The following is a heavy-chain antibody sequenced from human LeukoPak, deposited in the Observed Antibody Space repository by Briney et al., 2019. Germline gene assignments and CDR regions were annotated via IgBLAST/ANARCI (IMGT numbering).Heavy chain of an antibody. CDR1: GFTFTSSA. V-gene: IGHV1-58*01. J-gene: IGHJ4*02. CDR3: AAGSKEQWLTFDY. CDR2: IVVGSGNT. Sequence: ASVRVSCKASGFTFTSSAVQWVRQARGQRLEWIGWIVVGSGNTNYAQKFQERVTITRDMSTSTAYMELSSLRSEDTAVYYCAAGSKEQWLTFDYWGQGTLVTVSS. D-gene: IGHD6-19*01.